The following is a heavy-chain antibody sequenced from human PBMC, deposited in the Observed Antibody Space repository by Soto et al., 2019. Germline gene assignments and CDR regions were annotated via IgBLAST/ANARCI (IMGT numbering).Heavy chain of an antibody. Sequence: QVQLVESGGGLVQPGRSLRLSCLVSGFTFSNYGMHWVRQAPGKGLEWVAEIWYDGSGQRYAGSVQGRFTISRDNSKNTLYLKINSLRVEDTAVYYCAKDEVSRKYYGHSLDVWGQGTTVTLTS. D-gene: IGHD4-17*01. CDR2: IWYDGSGQ. V-gene: IGHV3-33*03. J-gene: IGHJ6*02. CDR1: GFTFSNYG. CDR3: AKDEVSRKYYGHSLDV.